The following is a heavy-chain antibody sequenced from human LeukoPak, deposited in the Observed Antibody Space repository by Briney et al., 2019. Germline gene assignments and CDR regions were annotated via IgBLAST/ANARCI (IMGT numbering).Heavy chain of an antibody. D-gene: IGHD1-7*01. CDR1: GFTFSNYA. V-gene: IGHV3-30*18. CDR2: ISFDGSNK. Sequence: PGGSLRLSCAASGFTFSNYAMHWVRQAPGKGREWVSIISFDGSNKYYADSVKGRFTISRDNSKNTLYLQMNSLRAEDTAVYYCAKDRVVYNWNYAYYFDDWGQGTLVTVSS. J-gene: IGHJ4*02. CDR3: AKDRVVYNWNYAYYFDD.